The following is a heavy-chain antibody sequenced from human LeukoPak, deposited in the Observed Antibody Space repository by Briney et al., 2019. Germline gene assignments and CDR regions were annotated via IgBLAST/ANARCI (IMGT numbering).Heavy chain of an antibody. CDR1: GGTFSSYA. J-gene: IGHJ6*02. V-gene: IGHV1-69*05. CDR2: IIPIFGTA. CDR3: ARVEYGGNPSSGMDV. D-gene: IGHD4-23*01. Sequence: SVKVTCKASGGTFSSYAISWVRQAPGQGLEWMGGIIPIFGTANYAQKFQGRVTMTRDTSTSTVYMELSSLRSEDTAVYYCARVEYGGNPSSGMDVWGQGTTVTVSS.